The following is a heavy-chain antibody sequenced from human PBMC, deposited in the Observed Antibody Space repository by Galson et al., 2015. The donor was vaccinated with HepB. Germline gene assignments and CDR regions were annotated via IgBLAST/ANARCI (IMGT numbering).Heavy chain of an antibody. J-gene: IGHJ5*02. CDR2: VHDSGST. CDR3: ARDSPTELGPGCLDP. CDR1: GGSISSGDYY. V-gene: IGHV4-30-4*01. D-gene: IGHD6-13*01. Sequence: LSLTCTVSGGSISSGDYYWSWIRQPPGKGLEWIGYVHDSGSTYYNPSLESRVVILADKSKNHFSLNLSSVTAADTAVYYCARDSPTELGPGCLDPWGQGTLVTVSS.